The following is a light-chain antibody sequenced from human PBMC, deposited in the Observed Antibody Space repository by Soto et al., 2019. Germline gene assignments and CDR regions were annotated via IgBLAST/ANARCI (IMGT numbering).Light chain of an antibody. CDR1: QSLLHSNASNY. V-gene: IGKV2-28*01. CDR2: LGS. Sequence: DIVMTQSPLSLPVTPGEPASISCRSSQSLLHSNASNYLDWYLQKPGQSPQLLIYLGSNRASGVPDRFNGSGSGTDFTLKISRVEAEDVGVYYCMQALQTPLTFGGGTKVEIK. J-gene: IGKJ4*01. CDR3: MQALQTPLT.